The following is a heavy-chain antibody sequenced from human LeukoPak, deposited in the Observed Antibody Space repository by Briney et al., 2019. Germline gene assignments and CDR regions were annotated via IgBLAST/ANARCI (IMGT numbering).Heavy chain of an antibody. J-gene: IGHJ6*02. CDR2: IYYSGST. V-gene: IGHV4-59*08. CDR3: ARQGSGSYYNPKAYYYYGMDV. Sequence: SETLSLTCTVSGGSISSYYWSWIRQPPGKGLEWIGYIYYSGSTNYNPSLKSRVTISVDTSKNQFSLKLSSVTAADTAVYYCARQGSGSYYNPKAYYYYGMDVWGQGTTVTVSS. D-gene: IGHD3-10*01. CDR1: GGSISSYY.